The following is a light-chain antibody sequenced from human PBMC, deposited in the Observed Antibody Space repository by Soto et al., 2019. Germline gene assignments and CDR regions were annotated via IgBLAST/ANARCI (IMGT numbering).Light chain of an antibody. J-gene: IGKJ1*01. CDR2: EAS. CDR1: QSVNRW. CDR3: QQYEVYPWT. Sequence: DIQMTQSPSTLYTSIGDCVTIPCRASQSVNRWLAWYQQKPGKAPKILIYEASSLERGVPSRFSASGSGTEFTLTISSLQPDDSATYYCQQYEVYPWTFGRGTKVDI. V-gene: IGKV1-5*01.